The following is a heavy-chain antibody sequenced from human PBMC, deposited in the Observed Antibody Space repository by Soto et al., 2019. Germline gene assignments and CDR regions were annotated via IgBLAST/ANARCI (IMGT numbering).Heavy chain of an antibody. CDR2: ISGSGGST. Sequence: GGSLRLSCAASGFTFSSYAMSWVRQAPGKGLEWVSAISGSGGSTYYADSVKGRFTISRDNSKNTLYLQMNSLRAEDTALYHCARVVGYCTNGVCYGRYYYYMDVWGKGTTVTVS. CDR1: GFTFSSYA. D-gene: IGHD2-8*01. J-gene: IGHJ6*03. V-gene: IGHV3-23*01. CDR3: ARVVGYCTNGVCYGRYYYYMDV.